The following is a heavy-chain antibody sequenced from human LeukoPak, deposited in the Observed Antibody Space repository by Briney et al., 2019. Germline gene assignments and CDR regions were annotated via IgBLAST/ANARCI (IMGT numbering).Heavy chain of an antibody. J-gene: IGHJ4*02. CDR2: ISYDGSNK. CDR3: ARPDSYYCGSGSYYSSFDY. CDR1: GFTFSSYA. D-gene: IGHD3-10*01. V-gene: IGHV3-30*04. Sequence: PGGSLRLSCAASGFTFSSYAMHWVRQAPGKGLEWVTIISYDGSNKHYADSVKGRFTIPRDNSKNTLYLQMNSLRAEDTAVYYCARPDSYYCGSGSYYSSFDYWGQGTLVTVST.